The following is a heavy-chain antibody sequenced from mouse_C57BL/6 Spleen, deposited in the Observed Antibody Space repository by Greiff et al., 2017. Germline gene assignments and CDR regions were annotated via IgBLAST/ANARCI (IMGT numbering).Heavy chain of an antibody. CDR2: IWWDDDK. J-gene: IGHJ1*03. CDR3: ARKSYGSSDDFDV. V-gene: IGHV8-8*01. D-gene: IGHD1-1*01. Sequence: QVTLKVSGPGILQPSQTLSLTCSFSGFSLSTFGMGVGWIRQPSGKGLEWLAHIWWDDDKYYNPALKSRLTISKDTSKNQVFLKSANVDTTETSTDYGARKSYGSSDDFDVWGTGTTVTVSS. CDR1: GFSLSTFGMG.